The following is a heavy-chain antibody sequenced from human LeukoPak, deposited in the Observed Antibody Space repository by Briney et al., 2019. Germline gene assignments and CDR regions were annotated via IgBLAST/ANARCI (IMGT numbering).Heavy chain of an antibody. CDR3: AKDVPAAYFDY. CDR1: GFTFENYG. Sequence: PGRSLRLSCAASGFTFENYGMHWVRQAPGKGLEWVAFVRYDESTKFYADSVKGRFTISRDNSKTTLYLQMNSLRAEDTAVYYCAKDVPAAYFDYWGQGTLVTVSS. V-gene: IGHV3-30*02. J-gene: IGHJ4*02. D-gene: IGHD2-2*01. CDR2: VRYDESTK.